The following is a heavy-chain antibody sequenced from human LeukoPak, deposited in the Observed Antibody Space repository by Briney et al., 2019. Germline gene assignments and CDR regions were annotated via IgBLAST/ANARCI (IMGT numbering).Heavy chain of an antibody. Sequence: RGSLRLSCAASGFTFSNYGMHWVRQAPGKGLEWVAVIWYDGRNKYYSDSVQGRFTISRDNSKNTLYVQMISLRAEDTAVYYCARDLEMATIMDAFDIWGQGTMVTVSP. J-gene: IGHJ3*02. CDR3: ARDLEMATIMDAFDI. V-gene: IGHV3-33*01. CDR2: IWYDGRNK. CDR1: GFTFSNYG. D-gene: IGHD5-24*01.